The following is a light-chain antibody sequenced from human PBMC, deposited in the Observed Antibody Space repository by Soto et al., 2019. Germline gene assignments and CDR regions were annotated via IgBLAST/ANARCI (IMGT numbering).Light chain of an antibody. CDR1: QDISNY. CDR3: QQYDNLPLT. CDR2: DAS. Sequence: DIQMTQSPSSLSASVGDRVTITCQASQDISNYLNWYQQKPGKAPKLLIYDASNLETGVPARFSGSGSGTHFTFTISSLQPEDIATYFCQQYDNLPLTFGGGTKVDIK. V-gene: IGKV1-33*01. J-gene: IGKJ4*01.